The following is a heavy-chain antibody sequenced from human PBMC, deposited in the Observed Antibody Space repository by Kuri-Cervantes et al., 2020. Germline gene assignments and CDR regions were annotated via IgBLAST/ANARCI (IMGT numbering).Heavy chain of an antibody. V-gene: IGHV3-15*01. CDR2: IKSRTDGGTT. J-gene: IGHJ6*03. CDR3: ATLEPRDSSGYYSYYYYMDV. Sequence: GESLKISCAASGFSFTNAYMSWIRQAPGKGLEWVGRIKSRTDGGTTDYAAPVKGRFTISRDDSKNTLYLQMNSLKTEDTAVYYCATLEPRDSSGYYSYYYYMDVWGKGTTVTVSS. CDR1: GFSFTNAY. D-gene: IGHD3-22*01.